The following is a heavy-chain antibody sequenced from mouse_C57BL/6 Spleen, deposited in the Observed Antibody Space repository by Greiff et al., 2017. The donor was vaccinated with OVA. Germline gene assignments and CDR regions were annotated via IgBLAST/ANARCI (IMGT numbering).Heavy chain of an antibody. Sequence: EVQGVESGGGLVQPKGSLKLSCAASGFTFNTYAMHWVRQAPGQGLEWVARIRRTSSNYATSYADSVKDRFTISRDDSQSMLYLQMNNLKTEDTAMYYCVRDLGSSYLDYWGQGTSVTVSS. J-gene: IGHJ4*01. CDR2: IRRTSSNYAT. CDR1: GFTFNTYA. V-gene: IGHV10-3*01. CDR3: VRDLGSSYLDY. D-gene: IGHD1-1*01.